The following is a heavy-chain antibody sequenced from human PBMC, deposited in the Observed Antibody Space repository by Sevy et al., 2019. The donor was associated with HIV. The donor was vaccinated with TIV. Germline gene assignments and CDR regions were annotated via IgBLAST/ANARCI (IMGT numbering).Heavy chain of an antibody. J-gene: IGHJ4*02. D-gene: IGHD3-22*01. Sequence: ASVKVTCKASGYTFISYGISWVRQAPGQGLEWMGCISTYNGNTNYAQKFQGRVTMTTDTSTSTVYMELRSLRSDDAAMYYCARDPRTFSFDSSGYGHDYWGQGTLVTVSS. V-gene: IGHV1-18*01. CDR1: GYTFISYG. CDR2: ISTYNGNT. CDR3: ARDPRTFSFDSSGYGHDY.